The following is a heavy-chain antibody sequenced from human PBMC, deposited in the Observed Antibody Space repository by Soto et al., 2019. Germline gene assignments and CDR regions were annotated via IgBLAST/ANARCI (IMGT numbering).Heavy chain of an antibody. CDR1: GFTFSSYA. CDR2: ISGSGGST. Sequence: GGSLRLSCAASGFTFSSYAMSWVRQAPGKGLEWVSAISGSGGSTYYADSVKGRFTISRDNSKNTLYLQMNSLRAEDTAVYYCAKVTGDSSLRGHKYYYYGMDVWGQGTTVTVSS. J-gene: IGHJ6*02. D-gene: IGHD3-22*01. CDR3: AKVTGDSSLRGHKYYYYGMDV. V-gene: IGHV3-23*01.